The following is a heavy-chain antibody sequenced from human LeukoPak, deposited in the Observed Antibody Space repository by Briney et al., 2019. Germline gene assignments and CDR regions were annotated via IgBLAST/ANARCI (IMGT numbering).Heavy chain of an antibody. CDR3: AGDSRGWDAFDI. CDR2: IIPIFGTA. V-gene: IGHV1-69*13. Sequence: ASVKVSCKASGGTFSSYAISWVRQAPGQGLEWMGGIIPIFGTANYAQKFQGRVTITADESTSTAYMELSSLRSEDTAVYYCAGDSRGWDAFDIWGQGTMVTVSS. J-gene: IGHJ3*02. D-gene: IGHD3-22*01. CDR1: GGTFSSYA.